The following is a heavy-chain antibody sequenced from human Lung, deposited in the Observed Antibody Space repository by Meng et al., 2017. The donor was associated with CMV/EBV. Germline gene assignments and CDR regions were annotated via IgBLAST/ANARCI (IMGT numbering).Heavy chain of an antibody. Sequence: GESXKLSCAASGFTFSSTSFHWVRQAPGKGLEWVSYISRSSNTRFYADSVKGRFTISRDNAKNSLNLQMSSLRAEDTAGYYCAREYYDFWSGNSREAFDIWXQGXTVTVSS. CDR2: ISRSSNTR. D-gene: IGHD3-3*01. J-gene: IGHJ3*02. CDR1: GFTFSSTS. V-gene: IGHV3-48*04. CDR3: AREYYDFWSGNSREAFDI.